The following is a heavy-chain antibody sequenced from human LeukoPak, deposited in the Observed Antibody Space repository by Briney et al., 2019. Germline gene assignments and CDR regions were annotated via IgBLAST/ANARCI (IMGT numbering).Heavy chain of an antibody. CDR3: ARDPAPEDN. CDR2: ITSRSDI. J-gene: IGHJ4*02. CDR1: GFTFSTYT. Sequence: GGSLRLSCAASGFTFSTYTMHWVRQAPGKGLEWVSSITSRSDIYYADSVRGRLPNSRDNAKNSLYLQMNSLRAEDTAVYYCARDPAPEDNWGQGTLVTVSS. V-gene: IGHV3-21*01. D-gene: IGHD1-14*01.